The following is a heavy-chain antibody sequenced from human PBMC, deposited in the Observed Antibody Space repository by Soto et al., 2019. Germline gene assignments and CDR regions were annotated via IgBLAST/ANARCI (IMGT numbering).Heavy chain of an antibody. Sequence: GGSLRLSCAASGFTFSSYAMHWVRQAPGKGLEWVAVISYDGSNKYYADSVKGRFTISRDNSKNTLYLQMNSLRAEDTAVYYCARDPVYYKIWFGELSYGMDVWGQGTTVTVSS. J-gene: IGHJ6*02. CDR2: ISYDGSNK. V-gene: IGHV3-30-3*01. CDR1: GFTFSSYA. D-gene: IGHD3-10*01. CDR3: ARDPVYYKIWFGELSYGMDV.